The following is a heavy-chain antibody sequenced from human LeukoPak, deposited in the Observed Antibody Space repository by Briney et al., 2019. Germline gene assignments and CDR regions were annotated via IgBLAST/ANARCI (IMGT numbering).Heavy chain of an antibody. D-gene: IGHD5-24*01. Sequence: GGSLRLSCAASGFTVGSNYMAWVRQAPGKGLEWVSLLYSGVGTYYADSVKGRFTISRDNFKNTLYLQMNNLRPEDTAVYYCARVRIEMATIDYYVMDVRGQGTTVTVSS. CDR2: LYSGVGT. J-gene: IGHJ6*02. V-gene: IGHV3-53*05. CDR3: ARVRIEMATIDYYVMDV. CDR1: GFTVGSNY.